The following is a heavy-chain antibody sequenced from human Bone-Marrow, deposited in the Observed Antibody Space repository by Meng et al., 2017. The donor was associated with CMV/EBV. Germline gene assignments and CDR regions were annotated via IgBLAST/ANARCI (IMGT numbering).Heavy chain of an antibody. CDR3: ARDNVTAAIISWFDP. J-gene: IGHJ5*02. CDR1: GFTFSDYY. Sequence: GESLKISCAASGFTFSDYYMSWIRQAPGKGLEWVSYISSSGSTIYYADSVKGRFTISRDNSKNTLYLQMNSLRAEDTAVYYCARDNVTAAIISWFDPWGQGTLVTVSS. D-gene: IGHD2-2*01. V-gene: IGHV3-11*04. CDR2: ISSSGSTI.